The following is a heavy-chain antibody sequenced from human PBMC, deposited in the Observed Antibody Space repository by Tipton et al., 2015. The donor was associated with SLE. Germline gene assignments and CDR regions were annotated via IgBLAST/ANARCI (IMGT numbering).Heavy chain of an antibody. CDR1: GFTFSSYS. Sequence: LRLSCAASGFTFSSYSLNWVRQAPGKGLEWVSSISSSGSTNYNPSLKSRVTISVDTSKNQFSLKLSSVTAADTAVYYCARAGEGIAAWGQGTLVTVSS. D-gene: IGHD6-13*01. CDR2: ISSSGST. J-gene: IGHJ5*02. CDR3: ARAGEGIAA. V-gene: IGHV4-4*09.